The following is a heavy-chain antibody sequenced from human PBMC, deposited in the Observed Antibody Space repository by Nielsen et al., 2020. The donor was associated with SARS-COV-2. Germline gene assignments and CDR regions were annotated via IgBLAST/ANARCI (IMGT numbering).Heavy chain of an antibody. D-gene: IGHD6-19*01. J-gene: IGHJ5*02. CDR3: ARNQWLVGYWFDP. Sequence: SETLSLTCTVSGDSLNRYFWTWIRQAPGKGLEWIGFISNSGNTNYSPSLKSRVTISMDTSKNQFSLNLSSVTAADTAVYYCARNQWLVGYWFDPWGQGTLVTVSS. V-gene: IGHV4-4*08. CDR1: GDSLNRYF. CDR2: ISNSGNT.